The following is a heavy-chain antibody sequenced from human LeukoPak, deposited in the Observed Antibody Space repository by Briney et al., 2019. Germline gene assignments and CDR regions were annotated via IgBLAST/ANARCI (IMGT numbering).Heavy chain of an antibody. V-gene: IGHV4-59*01. J-gene: IGHJ5*02. CDR3: ARGGHFGELLFSWFDP. Sequence: SETLSLTCIFSGGSLSQYYLNWIWQTPGKGLEGIGYISYRGSTNDNPSLKSRVTISVDTSKNRFSLTLSSVTAADAAMYYCARGGHFGELLFSWFDPWGQGTLVTVSS. CDR2: ISYRGST. CDR1: GGSLSQYY. D-gene: IGHD3-10*01.